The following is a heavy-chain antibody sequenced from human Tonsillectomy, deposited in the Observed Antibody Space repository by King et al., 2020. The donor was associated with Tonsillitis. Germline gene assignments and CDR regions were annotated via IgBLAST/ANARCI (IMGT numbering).Heavy chain of an antibody. CDR3: VRGPRANELLSWAVDY. CDR1: GFTFSSYA. CDR2: ISYDGSYK. Sequence: VQLVESGGDVVQPGRSLRLSCAASGFTFSSYAIHWVRQAPGKGLEWVAVISYDGSYKYYGDSVKGRFTISRDNSKNTLYLQMSSLRAEDTAVYYCVRGPRANELLSWAVDYWGQGTLVTVSS. D-gene: IGHD1-26*01. V-gene: IGHV3-30*04. J-gene: IGHJ4*02.